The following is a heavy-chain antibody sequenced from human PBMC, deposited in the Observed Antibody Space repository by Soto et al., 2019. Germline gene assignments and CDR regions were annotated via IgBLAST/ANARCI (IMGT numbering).Heavy chain of an antibody. CDR3: AKDPQSSGLSHNWFDP. Sequence: PGGSLRLSCAASGFTFSSYAMSWVRQAPGKGLEWVSLISDSGISTYYADSVKGRFTISRDNSKNTLYLQINSLRVEDTAVYYCAKDPQSSGLSHNWFDPWGQCTLVTVSS. D-gene: IGHD6-19*01. J-gene: IGHJ5*02. V-gene: IGHV3-23*01. CDR1: GFTFSSYA. CDR2: ISDSGIST.